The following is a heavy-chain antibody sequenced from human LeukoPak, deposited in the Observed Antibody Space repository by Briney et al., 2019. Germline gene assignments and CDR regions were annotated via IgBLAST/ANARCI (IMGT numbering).Heavy chain of an antibody. CDR1: GGTFSSYA. J-gene: IGHJ4*02. D-gene: IGHD4-17*01. V-gene: IGHV1-69*13. CDR3: ARGGSDYGDYVFDY. CDR2: IIPIFGTA. Sequence: GASVTVSCKASGGTFSSYAISWVRQAPGQGLEWMGGIIPIFGTANYAQKFQGRVTITADESTSTAYMELSSLRSEDTAVYYCARGGSDYGDYVFDYWGQGTLVTVSS.